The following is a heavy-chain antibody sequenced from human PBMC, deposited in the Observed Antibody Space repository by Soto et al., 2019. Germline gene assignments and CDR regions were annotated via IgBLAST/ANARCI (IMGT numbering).Heavy chain of an antibody. CDR2: ISTSGNTK. J-gene: IGHJ3*02. V-gene: IGHV3-48*03. Sequence: GGSLRLSCADSGFTFSSYDMNWVRQAPGKGLECVSYISTSGNTKYYADSVKGRFTISRDNAKNSLYLQMNSLRVEDTAVYYCARESFRAFDTWGQGTMVTVSS. CDR1: GFTFSSYD. CDR3: ARESFRAFDT.